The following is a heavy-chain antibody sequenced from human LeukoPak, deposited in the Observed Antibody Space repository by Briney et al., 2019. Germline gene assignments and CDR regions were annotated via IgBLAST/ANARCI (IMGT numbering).Heavy chain of an antibody. Sequence: SETLSLTCAVYGGSFRDYYWSWIRQPPGKGLEWIGEINHSGSTNYNPSLKSRVTISLDTSKNQFSLMLTSVTAADTAVYYCAKAPYLSSGSWGQGILVAVSS. J-gene: IGHJ3*01. D-gene: IGHD3-22*01. CDR1: GGSFRDYY. V-gene: IGHV4-34*01. CDR3: AKAPYLSSGS. CDR2: INHSGST.